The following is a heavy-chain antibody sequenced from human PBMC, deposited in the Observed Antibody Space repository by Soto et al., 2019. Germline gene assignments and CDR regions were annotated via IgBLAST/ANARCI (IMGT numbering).Heavy chain of an antibody. V-gene: IGHV1-69*01. CDR2: IIPIFGTA. J-gene: IGHJ4*02. CDR3: ASSAHSFCGGDCYSHFDY. Sequence: QVQLVQSGAEVKKPGSSVKVSCKASGGTFSSYAISWVRQAPGQGLEWMGGIIPIFGTANYAQKFQGIVTITADESTSTAYMELSSMRSEDKQVYYCASSAHSFCGGDCYSHFDYRGQGTLVTVSS. D-gene: IGHD2-21*02. CDR1: GGTFSSYA.